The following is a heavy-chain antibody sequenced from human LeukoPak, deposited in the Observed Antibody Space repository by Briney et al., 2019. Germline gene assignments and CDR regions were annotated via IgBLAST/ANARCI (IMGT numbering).Heavy chain of an antibody. Sequence: PGGSLRLSCAASGFTFSSYAMSWVRQAPGKGLEWVSAISGSGGSTYYADSVKGRFTISRDNSKNTLYLQMNSLRAEDTAVYYCAKDAPAAATTYYSYYGMDVWGQGTRVTVSS. CDR3: AKDAPAAATTYYSYYGMDV. D-gene: IGHD2-2*01. CDR1: GFTFSSYA. CDR2: ISGSGGST. J-gene: IGHJ6*02. V-gene: IGHV3-23*01.